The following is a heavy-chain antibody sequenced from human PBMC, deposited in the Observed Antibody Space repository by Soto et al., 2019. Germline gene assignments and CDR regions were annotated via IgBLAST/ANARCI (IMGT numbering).Heavy chain of an antibody. CDR1: GFTFTTYP. Sequence: GGSLRLSCAASGFTFTTYPMNWVRQAPGRGLEWVAFISYDGRNKHYADSVKGRSTISRDNSKDTLYLQMNSLRAEDTAVYYCARDRGYDAHDYYYNAMDVWGQGTTVTVSS. J-gene: IGHJ6*02. CDR3: ARDRGYDAHDYYYNAMDV. CDR2: ISYDGRNK. V-gene: IGHV3-30*04. D-gene: IGHD2-15*01.